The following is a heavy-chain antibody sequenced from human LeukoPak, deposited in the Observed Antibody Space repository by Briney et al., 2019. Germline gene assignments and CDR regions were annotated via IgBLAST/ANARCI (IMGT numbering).Heavy chain of an antibody. Sequence: ASVKVSCKASGGTFSSYAISWVRQAPGQGLEWMGRIIPILGIANYAQKFQGRVTITADESTSTAYMELSSLRSEDTAVYYCARGRAGVTTADYWGQGTLVTVSS. J-gene: IGHJ4*02. CDR2: IIPILGIA. V-gene: IGHV1-69*04. D-gene: IGHD1-26*01. CDR1: GGTFSSYA. CDR3: ARGRAGVTTADY.